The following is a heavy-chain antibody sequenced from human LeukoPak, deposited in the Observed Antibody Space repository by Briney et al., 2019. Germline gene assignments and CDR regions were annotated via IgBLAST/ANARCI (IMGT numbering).Heavy chain of an antibody. D-gene: IGHD2-2*01. Sequence: SETLSLTCTVSGGSISSYYWSWIRQPPGKGLEWIGYIYYSGSTNYNPPLKSRVTLSVDTSKNQFSLKLSSVTAADTAVYYCARGNHYCSSTSCYKIFDYWGQGTLVTVSS. CDR1: GGSISSYY. J-gene: IGHJ4*02. V-gene: IGHV4-59*01. CDR3: ARGNHYCSSTSCYKIFDY. CDR2: IYYSGST.